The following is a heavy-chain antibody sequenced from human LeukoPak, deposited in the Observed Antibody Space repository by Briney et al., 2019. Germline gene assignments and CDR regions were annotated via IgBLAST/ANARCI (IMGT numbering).Heavy chain of an antibody. D-gene: IGHD5-18*01. V-gene: IGHV3-15*01. CDR2: IKSKTDGGTT. Sequence: GGSLRLSCAASGFTFSNAWMSWVRQAPGKGLEWVGRIKSKTDGGTTDYAAPVKGRFTISRDDSKNTLCLQMNSLKTEDTAVYYCTTGLDTAMDSPIDYWGQGTLVTVSS. J-gene: IGHJ4*02. CDR1: GFTFSNAW. CDR3: TTGLDTAMDSPIDY.